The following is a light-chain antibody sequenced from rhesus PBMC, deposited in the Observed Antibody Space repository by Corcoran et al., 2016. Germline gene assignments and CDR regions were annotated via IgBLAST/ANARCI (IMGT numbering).Light chain of an antibody. V-gene: IGKV1-25*01. Sequence: DIQMTQSPSSVSASVGDRVTITCRASQGISSYLAWYQQKPGKAPKLLIHYATTLQSGVPSRSSGCGSVTYFTLTISSLQPEDFATYYCQQYNSLTYNFGQGTKVEIK. CDR3: QQYNSLTYN. CDR2: YAT. CDR1: QGISSY. J-gene: IGKJ2*01.